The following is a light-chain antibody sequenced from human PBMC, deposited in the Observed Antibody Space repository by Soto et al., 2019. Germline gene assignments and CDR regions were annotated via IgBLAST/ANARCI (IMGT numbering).Light chain of an antibody. CDR1: QSLVHSDGNTY. Sequence: DIVLTQTPLSSPVTLGQPASISCRSSQSLVHSDGNTYLNWLQQRPGQPPRLLIYEVSNRFSGVPDRFSGSGAGTDFTLEISRVEAEDVGVYLCMQTTQFPLTVGGGTKVEIK. CDR2: EVS. CDR3: MQTTQFPLT. V-gene: IGKV2-24*01. J-gene: IGKJ4*01.